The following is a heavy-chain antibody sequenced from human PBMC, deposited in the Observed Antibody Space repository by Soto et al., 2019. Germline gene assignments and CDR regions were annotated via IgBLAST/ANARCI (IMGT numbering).Heavy chain of an antibody. J-gene: IGHJ4*02. CDR1: GYTFSDYY. V-gene: IGHV1-2*02. CDR2: INPNSGGT. CDR3: AREPATAKPEGVDF. Sequence: QVQLVQSGAEVRKPGASVKVSCKASGYTFSDYYIYWLRQAPGQGLEWMGWINPNSGGTKYAPKFQGGVTMTRDTAITTACMEFSSLRSGGTAVYYCAREPATAKPEGVDFWGQGTLVTVS. D-gene: IGHD1-1*01.